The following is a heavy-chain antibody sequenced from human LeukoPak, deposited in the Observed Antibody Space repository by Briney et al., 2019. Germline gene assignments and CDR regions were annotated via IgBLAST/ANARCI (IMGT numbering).Heavy chain of an antibody. CDR3: ARRHEGLVRGLIIKPYYFDC. D-gene: IGHD3-10*01. CDR2: IIPIFGTA. CDR1: GGTFSSYA. J-gene: IGHJ4*02. Sequence: ASVKVSCKASGGTFSSYAISWVRQAPGQGLEWMGGIIPIFGTANYAQKFQGRVTITADESTSTAYMELSSLKASDTAMYYCARRHEGLVRGLIIKPYYFDCRGQGTLVTVSS. V-gene: IGHV1-69*13.